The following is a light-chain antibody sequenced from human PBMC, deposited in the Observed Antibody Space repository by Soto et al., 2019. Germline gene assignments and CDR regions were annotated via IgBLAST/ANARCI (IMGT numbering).Light chain of an antibody. Sequence: QSALTQPPSASGSPGQSVTISCTGTSSDVGGYNYVSWYQQHPGKAPKLMIYEVSKRPSGVPDRFSGSKSGNTASLTVSGLQAEDGADYYCSSYGGSNNLIFGGGTKLTVL. V-gene: IGLV2-8*01. J-gene: IGLJ2*01. CDR1: SSDVGGYNY. CDR2: EVS. CDR3: SSYGGSNNLI.